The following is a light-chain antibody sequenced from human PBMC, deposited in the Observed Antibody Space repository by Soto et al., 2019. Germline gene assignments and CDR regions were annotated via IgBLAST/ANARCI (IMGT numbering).Light chain of an antibody. Sequence: EIVLTQSPGTLSLSPGERATLSCRASQSVSSSSLAWYQQKPGQAPRPLIYGASSRATDIPDRFSGSGSGTDFTLTISRLEPEDFAVYYCQQYGSSPPQTFGQGTKVEIK. V-gene: IGKV3-20*01. CDR1: QSVSSSS. CDR3: QQYGSSPPQT. CDR2: GAS. J-gene: IGKJ1*01.